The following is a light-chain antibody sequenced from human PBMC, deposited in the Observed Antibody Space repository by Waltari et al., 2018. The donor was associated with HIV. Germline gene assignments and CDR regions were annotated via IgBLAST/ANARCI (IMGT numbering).Light chain of an antibody. CDR1: NSNLGNNF. CDR2: DNE. J-gene: IGLJ1*01. CDR3: GTWDSSLSLYV. V-gene: IGLV1-51*01. Sequence: QSILTQPPSVSAAPGQKVTISCSGANSNLGNNFISWYQQGPGRSPRLLIYDNEKRPSGIPERFSASKAGVSATLGIAGLQIVDEADYYCGTWDSSLSLYVFGPGTTVAVL.